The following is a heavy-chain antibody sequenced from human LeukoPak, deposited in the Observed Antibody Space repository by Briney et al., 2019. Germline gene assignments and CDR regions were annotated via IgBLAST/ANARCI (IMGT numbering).Heavy chain of an antibody. CDR1: GFTFSSYA. Sequence: GGSLRLSCAASGFTFSSYAMHWVRQAPGKGLEWVAVISYDGSNKYYADSVKGRFTISRDNSKNTLYLQMNSLRAEDTAVYYCARDRGRGIAVAGTMELDYWGQGTLVTVSS. J-gene: IGHJ4*02. CDR3: ARDRGRGIAVAGTMELDY. D-gene: IGHD6-19*01. CDR2: ISYDGSNK. V-gene: IGHV3-30*04.